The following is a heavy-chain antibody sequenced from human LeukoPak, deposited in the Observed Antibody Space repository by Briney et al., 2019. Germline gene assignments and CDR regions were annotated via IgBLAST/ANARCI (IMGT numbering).Heavy chain of an antibody. J-gene: IGHJ1*01. CDR1: GGSFSGYY. Sequence: SETLSLTCAVYGGSFSGYYWSWIRQPPGKGLEWIGEINHSGSTNYNPSLKSRVTVSVDTSKNQFSLKLSSVTAADTAVYYCAPRDGGYTFHHWGQGTLVTVSS. CDR2: INHSGST. D-gene: IGHD5-12*01. V-gene: IGHV4-34*01. CDR3: APRDGGYTFHH.